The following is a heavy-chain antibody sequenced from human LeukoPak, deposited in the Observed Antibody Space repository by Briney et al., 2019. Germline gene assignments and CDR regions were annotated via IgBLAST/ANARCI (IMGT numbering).Heavy chain of an antibody. J-gene: IGHJ4*02. CDR3: ARAFGRLVPYYLYY. CDR1: GGSISSGGYS. CDR2: IYHSGST. Sequence: SETLSLTCAVSGGSISSGGYSWSWIRQPPGKGLEWIGYIYHSGSTYYNPSLKSRVTISVDRSKNQFSLKLSSVTAADPAVYYWARAFGRLVPYYLYYWGQGTLVTVSS. D-gene: IGHD3-16*01. V-gene: IGHV4-30-2*01.